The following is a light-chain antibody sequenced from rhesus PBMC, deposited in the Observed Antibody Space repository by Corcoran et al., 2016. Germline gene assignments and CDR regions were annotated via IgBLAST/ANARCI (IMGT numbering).Light chain of an antibody. CDR1: QSVSSY. V-gene: IGKV3-24*04. J-gene: IGKJ2*01. CDR2: GAS. Sequence: EIVMTQSPATLALSPGERTTLSCRASQSVSSYLAWYQQKPGQAPRLLIYGASSRATGIPDRFSGSGSETEFTRTISSLEPEDVGVYFCLQSSNWPYSFGQGTKVEIK. CDR3: LQSSNWPYS.